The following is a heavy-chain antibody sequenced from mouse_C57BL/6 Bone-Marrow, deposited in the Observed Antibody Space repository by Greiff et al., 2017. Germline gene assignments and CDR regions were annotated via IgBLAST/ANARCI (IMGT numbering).Heavy chain of an antibody. CDR3: ARSFYYGNFY. CDR2: IYPSDSET. Sequence: QVQLKQPGAELVRPGSSVKLSCKASGYTFTSHWMDWVKQRPGQGLEWIGNIYPSDSETHYNQKFKDKATLTVDKSSSTAYMQLSSLTSEDSAVYYCARSFYYGNFYWGQGTTLTVSS. D-gene: IGHD2-1*01. V-gene: IGHV1-61*01. CDR1: GYTFTSHW. J-gene: IGHJ2*01.